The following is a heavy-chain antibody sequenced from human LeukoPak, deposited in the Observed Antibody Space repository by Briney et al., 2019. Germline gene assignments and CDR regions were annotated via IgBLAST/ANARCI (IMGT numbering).Heavy chain of an antibody. V-gene: IGHV3-23*01. CDR2: LIENGATT. D-gene: IGHD5-18*01. Sequence: GGSLRLSCAASVFTFSSHSMSWVRRAPGKGLEWVSGLIENGATTYYADSVKGRFTISRDNSKNTLYLQMNSLRAEDTAVYYCAKDHGYGQQGYWGQGTLVTASS. CDR3: AKDHGYGQQGY. CDR1: VFTFSSHS. J-gene: IGHJ4*02.